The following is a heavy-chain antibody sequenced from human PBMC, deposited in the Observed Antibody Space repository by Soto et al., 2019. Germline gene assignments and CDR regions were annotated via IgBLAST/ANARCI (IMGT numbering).Heavy chain of an antibody. V-gene: IGHV2-26*01. CDR3: ARMNVDSYQFYYAMDV. D-gene: IGHD4-17*01. Sequence: SAPTLVYPKDPLTLTCTYSGFSLTTSKRVESWIRPPPGKALEWLEHIFSDNERSYSTSLQGRLTISKDASGSQVVLSMTNVDPVDTATYYCARMNVDSYQFYYAMDVWGQGPTVTV. CDR2: IFSDNER. CDR1: GFSLTTSKRV. J-gene: IGHJ6*02.